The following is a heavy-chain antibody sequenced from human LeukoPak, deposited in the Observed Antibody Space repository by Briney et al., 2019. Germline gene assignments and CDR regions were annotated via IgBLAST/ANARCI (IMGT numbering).Heavy chain of an antibody. J-gene: IGHJ2*01. CDR3: ARYCSSTSCYEYFDL. D-gene: IGHD2-2*01. CDR1: GGSISSYY. CDR2: IYTSGST. Sequence: SETLSLTCTVSGGSISSYYWSWIRQPAGKGLEWIGRIYTSGSTNYNPSLKSRVTMSVDTSKNQFSLKLSSVTAADTTVYYCARYCSSTSCYEYFDLWGRGTLVTVSS. V-gene: IGHV4-4*07.